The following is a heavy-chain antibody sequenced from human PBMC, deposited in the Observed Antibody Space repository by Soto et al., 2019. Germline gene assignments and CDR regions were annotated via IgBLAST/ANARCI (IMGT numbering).Heavy chain of an antibody. CDR1: GGSISSSNW. CDR2: IYHSGST. Sequence: SETLSLTCAVSGGSISSSNWWSWVRQPPGKGLEWIGEIYHSGSTNYNPSLKSRVTISVDKSKNQFSLKLSSVTAADTAVYYCARGPEVRGVILGYFDYWGQGTLVTVSS. V-gene: IGHV4-4*02. J-gene: IGHJ4*02. CDR3: ARGPEVRGVILGYFDY. D-gene: IGHD3-10*01.